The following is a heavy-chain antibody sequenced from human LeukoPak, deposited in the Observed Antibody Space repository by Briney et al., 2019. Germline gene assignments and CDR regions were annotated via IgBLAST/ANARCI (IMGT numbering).Heavy chain of an antibody. CDR2: MNPNSGNT. D-gene: IGHD3-22*01. Sequence: ASVKVSCKASGYTFTSYDINWVRPATGQGLEWMGWMNPNSGNTGYAQKFQGRVTMTRNTSISTAYMELSSLRSEDTAVYYCARDLVVITTEAFDIWGQGTMVTVSS. J-gene: IGHJ3*02. CDR1: GYTFTSYD. CDR3: ARDLVVITTEAFDI. V-gene: IGHV1-8*01.